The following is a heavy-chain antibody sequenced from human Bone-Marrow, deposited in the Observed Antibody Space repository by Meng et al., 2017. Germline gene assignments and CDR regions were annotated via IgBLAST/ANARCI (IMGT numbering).Heavy chain of an antibody. CDR3: ASWIYSCGWQ. CDR1: GGSMSRIDW. CDR2: IYHGGDT. V-gene: IGHV4/OR15-8*02. Sequence: QLQESGPGLVKPSGTLALTRVVFGGSMSRIDWWSWVRQPPGKGLEWIGEIYHGGDTNYNPSLKSRVTIAIDKSKNQFSLKLSSVTAADTAVYYCASWIYSCGWQWGQGALVTVSS. D-gene: IGHD6-19*01. J-gene: IGHJ4*02.